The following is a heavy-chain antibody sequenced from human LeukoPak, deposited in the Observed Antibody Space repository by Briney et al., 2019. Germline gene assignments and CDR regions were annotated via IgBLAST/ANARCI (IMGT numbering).Heavy chain of an antibody. CDR3: ARDYDYYGSGFPFQH. D-gene: IGHD3-10*01. V-gene: IGHV3-21*01. Sequence: GGSLRLSCAASGFTFSSYSMNWVRQAPGKGLEWVSSISSSSSYIYYADSVKGRFTISRDNAKNSLYLQMNSLRAEDTAVYYCARDYDYYGSGFPFQHWGQGTLVTVSS. J-gene: IGHJ1*01. CDR1: GFTFSSYS. CDR2: ISSSSSYI.